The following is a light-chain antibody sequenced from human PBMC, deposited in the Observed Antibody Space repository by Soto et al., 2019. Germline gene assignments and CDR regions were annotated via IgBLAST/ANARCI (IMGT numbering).Light chain of an antibody. CDR2: ATS. V-gene: IGKV3D-20*02. J-gene: IGKJ5*01. CDR3: QQRNTWPRVT. Sequence: ERVSAESGNTVDFSARRITNLSCSSIQSLYKSYLAWYQQRPGQSPRLLIYATSSRATGVPDRFSGSGSGEDFTLTICGLAPEDLAIYYCQQRNTWPRVTFGQGTRLEIK. CDR1: QSLYKSY.